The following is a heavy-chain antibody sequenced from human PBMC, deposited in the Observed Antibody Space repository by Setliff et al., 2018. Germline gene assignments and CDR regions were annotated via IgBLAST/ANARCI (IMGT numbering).Heavy chain of an antibody. V-gene: IGHV1-69*05. CDR1: GGTFSTYA. CDR2: IISMIGTT. J-gene: IGHJ6*03. CDR3: ARGDFYYYFYMDV. Sequence: ASVKVSCKASGGTFSTYAISWVRQAPGQGLEWMGGIISMIGTTNYAQKFQGRVTITTDKSTSTAYMELSSLRSEDTAIYYCARGDFYYYFYMDVWGKGTTVTVSS.